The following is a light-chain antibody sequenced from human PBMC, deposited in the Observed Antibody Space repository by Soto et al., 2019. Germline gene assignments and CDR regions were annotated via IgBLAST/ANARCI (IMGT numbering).Light chain of an antibody. CDR2: GAS. J-gene: IGKJ5*01. Sequence: EIVLTQSPGTLSLSPGERATLSCRASQSVRSDYLAWYQQKPGQAHRLLIYGASSRATGIPDRFSGSGSGTDFTLTISRLEPEDFAVFYCQQYGSSLSITFGQGTRLEIK. CDR3: QQYGSSLSIT. V-gene: IGKV3-20*01. CDR1: QSVRSDY.